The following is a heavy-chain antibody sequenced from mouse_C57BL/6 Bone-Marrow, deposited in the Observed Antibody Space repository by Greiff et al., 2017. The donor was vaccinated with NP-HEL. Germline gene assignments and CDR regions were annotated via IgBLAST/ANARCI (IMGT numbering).Heavy chain of an antibody. V-gene: IGHV1-64*01. J-gene: IGHJ4*01. D-gene: IGHD2-12*01. Sequence: QVQLQQPGAELVKPGASVKLSCKASGYTFTSYWMHWVKQRPGQGLEWIGMIHPNSGSTNYNEKFKSKATLTLDKSSSTAYMQLSSLTSEDSAVYYCARSYYRYAMDYWGQGTSVTVSS. CDR3: ARSYYRYAMDY. CDR2: IHPNSGST. CDR1: GYTFTSYW.